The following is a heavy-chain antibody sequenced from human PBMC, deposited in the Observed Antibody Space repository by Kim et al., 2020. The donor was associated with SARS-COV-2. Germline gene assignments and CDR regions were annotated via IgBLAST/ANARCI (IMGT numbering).Heavy chain of an antibody. CDR1: GYTFTSYA. Sequence: ASVKVSCKASGYTFTSYAMHWVRQAPGQRLEWMGWINAGNGNTKYSQKFQGRVTITRDTSASTAYMELSSLRSEDTAVYYCARIYYSSSLRGAFDIWGQGTMVTVSS. CDR3: ARIYYSSSLRGAFDI. D-gene: IGHD6-13*01. J-gene: IGHJ3*02. CDR2: INAGNGNT. V-gene: IGHV1-3*01.